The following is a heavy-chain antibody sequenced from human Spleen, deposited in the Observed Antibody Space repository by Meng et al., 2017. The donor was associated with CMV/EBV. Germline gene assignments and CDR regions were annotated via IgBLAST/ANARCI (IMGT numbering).Heavy chain of an antibody. CDR1: GGSNIRNNHY. V-gene: IGHV4-39*07. J-gene: IGHJ5*01. CDR3: AKNDDYSSSLRFDS. D-gene: IGHD4-11*01. CDR2: IHYGEST. Sequence: SGGSNIRNNHYRGWIRQPPGKGLEWIGSIHYGESTYVSPSLKSRVTISVDTSSNQFSLTLSSVTAADTAVYYCAKNDDYSSSLRFDSWGQGALVTVSS.